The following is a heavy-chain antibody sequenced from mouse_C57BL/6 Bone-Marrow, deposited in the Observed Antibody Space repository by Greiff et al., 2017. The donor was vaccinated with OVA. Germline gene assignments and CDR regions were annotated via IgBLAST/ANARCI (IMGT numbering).Heavy chain of an antibody. CDR3: ARECDGSSTFDY. D-gene: IGHD1-1*01. Sequence: QVQLQQPGAELVKPGASVKLSCKASGYTFTSYWMQWVKQRPVQGLEWIGEIDPSDSYTNYNQKFKGKATLTVDTSSSTAYMQLSSLTSEDSAVYYGARECDGSSTFDYWGQGTTLTVSS. J-gene: IGHJ2*01. V-gene: IGHV1-50*01. CDR2: IDPSDSYT. CDR1: GYTFTSYW.